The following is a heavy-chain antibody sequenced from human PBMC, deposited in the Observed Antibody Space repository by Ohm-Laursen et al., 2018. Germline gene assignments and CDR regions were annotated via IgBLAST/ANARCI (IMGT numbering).Heavy chain of an antibody. Sequence: TLSLTCIVSGGSISYYYWSWIRQPPGKGLEWIGYIYYSGSTNYNPSLKSRVTISVDTSKNQFSLKLSSVTAADTAVYFCARRVDSGHYFDFWGQGTLVTVSS. J-gene: IGHJ4*02. CDR3: ARRVDSGHYFDF. CDR2: IYYSGST. D-gene: IGHD5-12*01. V-gene: IGHV4-59*08. CDR1: GGSISYYY.